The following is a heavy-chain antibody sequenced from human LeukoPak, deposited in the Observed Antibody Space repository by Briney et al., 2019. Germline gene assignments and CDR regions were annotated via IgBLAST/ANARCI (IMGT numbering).Heavy chain of an antibody. V-gene: IGHV3-74*01. J-gene: IGHJ6*02. CDR2: INSDGSTT. CDR1: GFTFRSYW. D-gene: IGHD5-18*01. Sequence: GGFLRLACAASGFTFRSYWMHWVRQAPGKGLVWVSRINSDGSTTIYADSVKGRFTISRDNAKNTLYLQMNSLRAEDTAVYYCATHYSYDYYYAMDVWGQGSTVTVSS. CDR3: ATHYSYDYYYAMDV.